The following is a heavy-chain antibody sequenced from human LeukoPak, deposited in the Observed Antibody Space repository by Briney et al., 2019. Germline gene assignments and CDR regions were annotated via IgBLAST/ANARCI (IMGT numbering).Heavy chain of an antibody. CDR2: INHSGST. Sequence: SETLSLTCAVYGGSFSGYYWSWIRQPPGEGLEWIGEINHSGSTNYNPSLKSRVTISVDTSKNQFSLKLSSVTAADTAVYYCARGPRGVMALDYWGQGTLVTVSS. V-gene: IGHV4-34*01. CDR3: ARGPRGVMALDY. CDR1: GGSFSGYY. J-gene: IGHJ4*02. D-gene: IGHD3-10*01.